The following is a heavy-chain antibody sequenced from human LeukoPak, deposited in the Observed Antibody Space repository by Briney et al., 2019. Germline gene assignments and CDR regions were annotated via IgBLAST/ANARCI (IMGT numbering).Heavy chain of an antibody. CDR1: GYSISSGYY. V-gene: IGHV4-38-2*02. J-gene: IGHJ4*02. Sequence: SETLSLTCTVSGYSISSGYYWGWIRQPPGKGLEWIGSIYHSGSTYYNPSLKSRVTISVDTSKNQFSLKLSSVTAADTAVYYCARDGGYSYGWSSFDYWGQGTLVTVSS. CDR3: ARDGGYSYGWSSFDY. D-gene: IGHD5-18*01. CDR2: IYHSGST.